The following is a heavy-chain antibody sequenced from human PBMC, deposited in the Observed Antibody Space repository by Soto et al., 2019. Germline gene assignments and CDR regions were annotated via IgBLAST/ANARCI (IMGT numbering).Heavy chain of an antibody. V-gene: IGHV3-30*03. CDR1: DFDFSSYG. J-gene: IGHJ4*02. D-gene: IGHD3-10*01. Sequence: GGSLRLSCAASDFDFSSYGIHWVRQALGKGLEWVAASSYDGRETFYADSAKGRFTVSKEMSKNTAFLQMNALRHEDTAVYFCARDSGWPILNFDNWGQGTPVTVSS. CDR3: ARDSGWPILNFDN. CDR2: SSYDGRET.